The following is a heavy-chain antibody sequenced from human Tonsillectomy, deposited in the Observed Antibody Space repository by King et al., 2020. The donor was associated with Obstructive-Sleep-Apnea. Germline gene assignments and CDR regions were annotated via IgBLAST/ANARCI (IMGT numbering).Heavy chain of an antibody. D-gene: IGHD1-1*01. Sequence: VQLQESGPGLVKPSETLSLTCTVSGGSISSSYWSWIRQPPGKGLEWIGYIYYRGSTHYNPSLKSRVTISVDTSKNQFSLRLSSVTAADTAMYFCARDLGNSGPPYNWFDPWGLGILAT. CDR3: ARDLGNSGPPYNWFDP. CDR1: GGSISSSY. CDR2: IYYRGST. J-gene: IGHJ5*02. V-gene: IGHV4-59*01.